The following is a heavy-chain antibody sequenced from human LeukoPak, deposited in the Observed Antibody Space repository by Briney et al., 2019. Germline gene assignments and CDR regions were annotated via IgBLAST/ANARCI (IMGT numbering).Heavy chain of an antibody. Sequence: PGGSLRLSCAASGFTFSSYSMNWVRQAPGKGLESVSSISSSSSYVYYADSVKGRFTISRDNAKNSLYLQMNGLRAEDTAVYYCARDRYSSSYRWFDPWGQGTLVTVSS. V-gene: IGHV3-21*01. CDR3: ARDRYSSSYRWFDP. CDR1: GFTFSSYS. J-gene: IGHJ5*02. D-gene: IGHD6-6*01. CDR2: ISSSSSYV.